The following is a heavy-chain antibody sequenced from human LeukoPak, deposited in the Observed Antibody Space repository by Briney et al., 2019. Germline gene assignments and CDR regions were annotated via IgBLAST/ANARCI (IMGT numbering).Heavy chain of an antibody. V-gene: IGHV3-21*01. CDR2: ISSSSSYI. J-gene: IGHJ4*02. CDR1: GFTFSSYS. Sequence: GGSLRLSCAASGFTFSSYSMNWVRQAPGKGLEWVSSISSSSSYIYYEDSVKGRFTISRDNAKNSLYLQMNSLRAEDTAVYYCARDTNRYYYDSSGYPFDYWGQGTLVTVSS. CDR3: ARDTNRYYYDSSGYPFDY. D-gene: IGHD3-22*01.